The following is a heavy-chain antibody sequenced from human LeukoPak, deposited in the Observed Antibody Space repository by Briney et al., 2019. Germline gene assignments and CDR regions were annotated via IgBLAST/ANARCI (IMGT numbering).Heavy chain of an antibody. CDR3: FLYYYDSSGYCRFDY. CDR1: GFTFSNAW. D-gene: IGHD3-22*01. Sequence: GGSLRLSCAASGFTFSNAWMNWVRQAPGKGLEWVGRIKSKTDGGTTDYAAPVKGRFTISRDDSKNTLYLQMNSLKTEDTVVYYCFLYYYDSSGYCRFDYWGQGTLVTVSS. CDR2: IKSKTDGGTT. V-gene: IGHV3-15*07. J-gene: IGHJ4*02.